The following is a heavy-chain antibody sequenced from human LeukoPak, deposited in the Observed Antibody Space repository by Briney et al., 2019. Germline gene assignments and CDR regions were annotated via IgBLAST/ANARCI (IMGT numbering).Heavy chain of an antibody. CDR2: IKQDGSER. CDR1: GFTFSNYW. Sequence: GGSLRLSCAASGFTFSNYWMSWVRQAPGKGLEWVANIKQDGSERFYVDSVKGRLTISRDNAKNSLYLQMNRLRVEDTAVYYCARVQGSSGPGIFEYWGQGTLVTVSS. V-gene: IGHV3-7*01. CDR3: ARVQGSSGPGIFEY. D-gene: IGHD6-19*01. J-gene: IGHJ4*02.